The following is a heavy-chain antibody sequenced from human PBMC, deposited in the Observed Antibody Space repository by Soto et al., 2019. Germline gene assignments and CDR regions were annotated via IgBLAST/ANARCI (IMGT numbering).Heavy chain of an antibody. J-gene: IGHJ4*02. Sequence: SETLSLTCPVSGDSITNKNYHWGWTRQPPGKGLEWIGTVYSNGHTYHKPSLKGRLAMAVDTSKNQFSLSLISVTAADTAVYVCACLTNGRPGDSWGQGTLVTVSS. CDR1: GDSITNKNYH. D-gene: IGHD2-8*01. CDR3: ACLTNGRPGDS. CDR2: VYSNGHT. V-gene: IGHV4-39*01.